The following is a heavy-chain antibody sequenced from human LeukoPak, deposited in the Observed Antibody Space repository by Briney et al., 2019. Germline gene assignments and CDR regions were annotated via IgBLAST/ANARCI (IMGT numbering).Heavy chain of an antibody. V-gene: IGHV4-39*01. Sequence: SETLSLTCTVSGGSISSSSYYWGWIRQPPGKGLEWIGSIYYSGSTYYNPSLKSRVTISVDTSKNQFSLKLSSVTAADTAVYYCARRSRILLWFGELLSFDFWGQGTLVTVSS. D-gene: IGHD3-10*01. CDR2: IYYSGST. CDR1: GGSISSSSYY. CDR3: ARRSRILLWFGELLSFDF. J-gene: IGHJ4*02.